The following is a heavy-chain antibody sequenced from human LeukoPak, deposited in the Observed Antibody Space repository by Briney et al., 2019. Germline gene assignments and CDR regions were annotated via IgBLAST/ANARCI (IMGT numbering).Heavy chain of an antibody. D-gene: IGHD6-13*01. Sequence: GGSLRLSCAASGFTFSTYSMNWVRQAPGKGLEWVGRINYKTYGGTADYAAPVKGRFTISRDDSKDTLYLQMNSLKTEDTAVYYCAVGVSRHDAFDIWGQGTMVTVSS. V-gene: IGHV3-15*01. CDR3: AVGVSRHDAFDI. CDR1: GFTFSTYS. J-gene: IGHJ3*02. CDR2: INYKTYGGTA.